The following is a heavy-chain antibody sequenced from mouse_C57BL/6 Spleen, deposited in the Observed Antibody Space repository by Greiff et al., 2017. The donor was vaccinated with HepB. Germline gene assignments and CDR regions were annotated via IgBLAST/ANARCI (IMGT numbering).Heavy chain of an antibody. J-gene: IGHJ1*03. CDR1: GYTFTSYW. Sequence: QVHVKQSGAELVKPGASVKLSCKASGYTFTSYWMPWVKQRPGQGLEWIGMIHPNSGSTTYNEKFKSKATLTVDKSSSTAYMQRSSLTSEDSAVYYCARGETTVVATGYFDVWGTGTTVTVSS. CDR3: ARGETTVVATGYFDV. D-gene: IGHD1-1*01. CDR2: IHPNSGST. V-gene: IGHV1-64*01.